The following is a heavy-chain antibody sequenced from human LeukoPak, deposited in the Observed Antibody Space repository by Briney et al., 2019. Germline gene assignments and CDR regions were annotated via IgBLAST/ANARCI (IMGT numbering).Heavy chain of an antibody. J-gene: IGHJ6*02. CDR3: ARDPWSGYYFSYYYYGMDV. D-gene: IGHD3-3*01. CDR2: INPNSGGT. CDR1: GYTFTSYY. V-gene: IGHV1-2*02. Sequence: ASVKVSCKASGYTFTSYYMHWVRQAPGQGLEWMGWINPNSGGTNYAQKFQGRVTMTRDTSISTAYMELSRLRSDDTAVYYCARDPWSGYYFSYYYYGMDVWGQGTTVTVSS.